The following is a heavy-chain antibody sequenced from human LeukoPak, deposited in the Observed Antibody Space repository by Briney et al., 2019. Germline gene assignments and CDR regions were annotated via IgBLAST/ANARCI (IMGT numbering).Heavy chain of an antibody. CDR2: IYKTGST. J-gene: IGHJ4*02. V-gene: IGHV4-31*03. CDR1: GDSITSGGYY. CDR3: ARDVLR. Sequence: SQTLSLTCTVSGDSITSGGYYWSWIRQRPGKGLEWIGYIYKTGSTYYNPSLKSRVTMSVDTSRNQFSLKVNSVTAADTAVYYCARDVLRWGQGTPVTVSS.